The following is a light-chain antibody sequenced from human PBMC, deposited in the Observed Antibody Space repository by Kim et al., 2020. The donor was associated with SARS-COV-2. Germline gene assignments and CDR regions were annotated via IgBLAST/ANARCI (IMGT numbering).Light chain of an antibody. CDR1: NIGSKS. Sequence: APGKTARITCGGNNIGSKSVHLYQLKPGQAPVLVIYYDSDRPSGIPERFSGSNSGNTATLTISRVEAGDEADYYCQVWDSSSDHRVFGGGTKLTVL. CDR3: QVWDSSSDHRV. J-gene: IGLJ3*02. V-gene: IGLV3-21*04. CDR2: YDS.